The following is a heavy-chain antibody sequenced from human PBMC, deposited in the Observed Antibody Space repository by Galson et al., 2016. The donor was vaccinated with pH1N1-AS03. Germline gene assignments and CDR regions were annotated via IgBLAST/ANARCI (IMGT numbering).Heavy chain of an antibody. CDR3: AAGKKGTPPIVFYYTVDV. CDR1: QYKFSDYW. J-gene: IGHJ6*02. V-gene: IGHV5-10-1*01. CDR2: IDPSDSYI. D-gene: IGHD2-15*01. Sequence: QSGAEVKKPGESLTVSCETSQYKFSDYWVHWLRQVPGKGLEWLGRIDPSDSYIDYSPSFRGHVSISVDRSISTAYRQGRSLRASDPAFYSCAAGKKGTPPIVFYYTVDVWGQGTTVIVSS.